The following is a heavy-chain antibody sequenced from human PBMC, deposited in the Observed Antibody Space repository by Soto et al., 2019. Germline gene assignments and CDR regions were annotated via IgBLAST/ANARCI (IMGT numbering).Heavy chain of an antibody. CDR1: GGSISSYY. CDR3: ARHSIGDPFDY. CDR2: IYYSGST. V-gene: IGHV4-59*08. D-gene: IGHD2-21*02. Sequence: SETLSLTCTVSGGSISSYYWSWIRQPPGKGLEWIGYIYYSGSTNYNPSLKSRVTISVDTSKNQFSLKLSSVTAADTAVYYCARHSIGDPFDYWGQGTLVTVSS. J-gene: IGHJ4*02.